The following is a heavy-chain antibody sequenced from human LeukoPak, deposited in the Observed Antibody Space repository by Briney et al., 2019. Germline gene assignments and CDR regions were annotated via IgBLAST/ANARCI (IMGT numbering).Heavy chain of an antibody. CDR3: ARVGYCSSTSCAESMDV. V-gene: IGHV4-34*01. J-gene: IGHJ6*02. D-gene: IGHD2-2*01. CDR1: GGXFSGYY. Sequence: SETLSLTCAVSGGXFSGYYCSWVRQPPGKGLEWIGEINHSGSTNYNPSLKSRVTISVDTSKNQFSLKLSSLTAADTAVYYCARVGYCSSTSCAESMDVWGQGTTVTVSS. CDR2: INHSGST.